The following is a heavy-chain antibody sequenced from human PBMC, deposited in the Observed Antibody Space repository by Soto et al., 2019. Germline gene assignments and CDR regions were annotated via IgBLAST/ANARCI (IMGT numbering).Heavy chain of an antibody. V-gene: IGHV1-46*03. CDR2: INPSGGST. D-gene: IGHD3-3*01. J-gene: IGHJ5*02. CDR1: GYTFTSYG. Sequence: ASVKVSCKASGYTFTSYGINWVRQAPGQGLEWMGIINPSGGSTSYAQKFQGRVTMTRDTSTSTVYMELSSLRSEDTAVYYCARSLEWFPNWFDPWGQGTLVTVS. CDR3: ARSLEWFPNWFDP.